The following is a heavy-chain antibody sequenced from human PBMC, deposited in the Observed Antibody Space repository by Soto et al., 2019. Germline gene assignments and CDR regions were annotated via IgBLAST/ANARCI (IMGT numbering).Heavy chain of an antibody. CDR2: IYYSGST. CDR3: ARAPRGNYGYPSYFDY. V-gene: IGHV4-39*01. Sequence: LSLTCTVSGGSISSSSYYWGWIRQPPGKGLEWIGSIYYSGSTYYNPSLKSRVTISVDTSKNQFSLKLSSVPAADTAFYYCARAPRGNYGYPSYFDYWGQGTLVTVSS. CDR1: GGSISSSSYY. J-gene: IGHJ4*02. D-gene: IGHD3-10*01.